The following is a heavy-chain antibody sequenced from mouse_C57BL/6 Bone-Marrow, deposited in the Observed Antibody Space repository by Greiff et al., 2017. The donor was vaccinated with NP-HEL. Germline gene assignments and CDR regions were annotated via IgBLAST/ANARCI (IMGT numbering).Heavy chain of an antibody. J-gene: IGHJ3*01. Sequence: VQLQQPGAELVKPGASVKVSCKASGYTFTSYWMHWVKQRPGQGLEWIGRIHPSDSDTNYNQKFKGKATLTVDKSSSTAYMQLSGLTSEDSAVYYCAIGLLRTWFAYWGQGTLVTVSA. CDR1: GYTFTSYW. D-gene: IGHD2-3*01. CDR2: IHPSDSDT. CDR3: AIGLLRTWFAY. V-gene: IGHV1-74*01.